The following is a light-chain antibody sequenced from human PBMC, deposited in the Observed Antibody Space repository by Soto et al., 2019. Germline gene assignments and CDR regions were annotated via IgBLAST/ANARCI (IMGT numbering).Light chain of an antibody. V-gene: IGKV3D-15*01. CDR3: QQYNNWPGT. Sequence: EIVLTQSACTLSLAPGERATLSCISSQSVSSSYLAWYQQKPGQAPRLLIYGASSRATGIPARFSGSGSGTEFTLTISSLQSEDFAVYYCQQYNNWPGTFGQGTKVDIK. CDR1: QSVSSSY. J-gene: IGKJ1*01. CDR2: GAS.